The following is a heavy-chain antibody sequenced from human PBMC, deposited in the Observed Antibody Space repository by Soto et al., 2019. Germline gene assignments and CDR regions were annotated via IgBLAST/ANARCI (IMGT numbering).Heavy chain of an antibody. Sequence: QVQLQQWGAGLLKPSETLSLTCAVYGGSFSGSYWSWIRQPPGKGLEWIGEINHSGSTSYNPSLXSXVXXSVDTSKNQFSLKLNSVTAADTAVYYCARGAWFDPWGQGTLVTVSS. CDR3: ARGAWFDP. CDR1: GGSFSGSY. CDR2: INHSGST. V-gene: IGHV4-34*01. J-gene: IGHJ5*02.